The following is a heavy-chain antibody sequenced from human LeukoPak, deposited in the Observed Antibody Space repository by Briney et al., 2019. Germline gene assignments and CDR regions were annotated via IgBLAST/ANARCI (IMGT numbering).Heavy chain of an antibody. D-gene: IGHD2-2*01. CDR1: GGTFSSYA. V-gene: IGHV1-69*06. J-gene: IGHJ4*02. CDR2: IIPIFGTA. Sequence: ASVKVSCKASGGTFSSYAISWVRQAHGQGLEWMGGIIPIFGTANYAQKFQGRVTITADKSTSTAYMELSSLRSEDTAVYYCARAGCSSSSCPTEFDYWGQGTLVTVSS. CDR3: ARAGCSSSSCPTEFDY.